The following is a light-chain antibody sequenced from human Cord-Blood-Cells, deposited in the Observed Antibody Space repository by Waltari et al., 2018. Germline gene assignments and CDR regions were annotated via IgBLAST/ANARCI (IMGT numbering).Light chain of an antibody. J-gene: IGKJ2*01. Sequence: DIQMTQSPSSLSASVGDRVTITCRASQSISSYLNWYQQKPGKAPKLLIYAASSLQSGVPSRFSGSGSGTDFTLTISSLQPEDFGTYYCQQSYGTPYPFGQGTKLEIK. CDR2: AAS. V-gene: IGKV1-39*01. CDR1: QSISSY. CDR3: QQSYGTPYP.